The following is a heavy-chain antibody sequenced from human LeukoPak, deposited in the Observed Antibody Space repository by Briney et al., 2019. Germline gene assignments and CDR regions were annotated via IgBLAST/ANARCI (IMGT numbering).Heavy chain of an antibody. CDR3: ARELWCSGGNCYLNAFDV. J-gene: IGHJ3*01. CDR2: ISPLNGKT. D-gene: IGHD2-15*01. V-gene: IGHV1-18*01. Sequence: ASVKVSCKVSGYIFTSYGIIWVRQAPGQGLEWMAYISPLNGKTRFAQKIQGRVTLTTDTSTSTAYMELKSLRYDDTAVYFCARELWCSGGNCYLNAFDVWGQGTMVTVSS. CDR1: GYIFTSYG.